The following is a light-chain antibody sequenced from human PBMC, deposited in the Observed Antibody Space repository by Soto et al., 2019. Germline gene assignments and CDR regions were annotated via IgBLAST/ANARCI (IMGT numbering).Light chain of an antibody. CDR2: DAS. CDR3: QQRSNWPIT. V-gene: IGKV3-11*01. J-gene: IGKJ3*01. CDR1: QSVSSY. Sequence: EIVLTQYPATLSLSPGERATLSCRASQSVSSYLAWYQQKPGQAPRLLIYDASNRATAIPARFSGSGSGTDFTLTISSPEPEDFAVYYCQQRSNWPITFGPRTKVEIK.